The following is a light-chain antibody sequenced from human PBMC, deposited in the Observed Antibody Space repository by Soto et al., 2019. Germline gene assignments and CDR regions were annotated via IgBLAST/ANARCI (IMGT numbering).Light chain of an antibody. Sequence: QSVLTQPASVSGSPGQSIAISCTGISSDVGAYDYVSWYQQHPDRAPRLVIYEVSNRPSGVSNRFSGSKSVNTATLTISGLQAEDEADYYCASHTTTNTRVFGTGTKVTV. J-gene: IGLJ1*01. CDR2: EVS. CDR3: ASHTTTNTRV. V-gene: IGLV2-14*03. CDR1: SSDVGAYDY.